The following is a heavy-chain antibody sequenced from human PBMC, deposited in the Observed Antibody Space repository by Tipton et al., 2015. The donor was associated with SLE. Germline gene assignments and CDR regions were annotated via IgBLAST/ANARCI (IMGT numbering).Heavy chain of an antibody. CDR3: ARDTRDTGGYFDL. CDR1: GGSISSGGYY. D-gene: IGHD5-18*01. CDR2: IYYSGST. V-gene: IGHV4-31*03. J-gene: IGHJ2*01. Sequence: TLSLTCTVSGGSISSGGYYWSWIRQHPGKGLEWIGYIYYSGSTYYNPSLKSRVTISVDTSENQFSLKLSSVTAADTAVYYCARDTRDTGGYFDLWGRGTLVTVSS.